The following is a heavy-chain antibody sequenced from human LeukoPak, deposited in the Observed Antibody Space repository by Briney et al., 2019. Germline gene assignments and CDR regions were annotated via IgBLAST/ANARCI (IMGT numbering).Heavy chain of an antibody. CDR3: ARESSYSHAFDI. J-gene: IGHJ3*02. CDR2: IYTGGST. Sequence: GGSLRLSCAASGFAVNTYYMSWVRQAPGKGLEWVSVIYTGGSTYYADSVQGRFIISRDYSKNTLYLQMKSLRAEDTAMYYCARESSYSHAFDIWGHGTRVTVSS. D-gene: IGHD2-15*01. V-gene: IGHV3-53*01. CDR1: GFAVNTYY.